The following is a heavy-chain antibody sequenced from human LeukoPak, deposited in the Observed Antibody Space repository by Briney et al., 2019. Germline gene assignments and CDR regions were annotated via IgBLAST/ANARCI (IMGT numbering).Heavy chain of an antibody. CDR2: IIPIFGTA. J-gene: IGHJ3*02. V-gene: IGHV1-69*05. CDR1: GGTFSSYA. CDR3: ARPRTPVDYSGGSCYSEHAFYI. Sequence: SVKVSCKASGGTFSSYAISWVRQAPGQGLEWMGGIIPIFGTANYAQKFQGRVTITTDESTSTAYMELSSLRSEDTAVYYCARPRTPVDYSGGSCYSEHAFYIWGQGTMVTVSS. D-gene: IGHD2-15*01.